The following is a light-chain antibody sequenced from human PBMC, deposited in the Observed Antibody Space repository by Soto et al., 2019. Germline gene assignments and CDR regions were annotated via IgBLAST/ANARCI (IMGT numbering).Light chain of an antibody. J-gene: IGKJ1*01. CDR2: KAS. CDR3: QHYNSYSEA. V-gene: IGKV1-5*03. CDR1: QTISSW. Sequence: DIQMTQSPSTLSGSVGDRVTITCRASQTISSWLAWYQQKPGKAPKLLIYKASTLNSGLPSRFSGSGSGTEFTLTISSLQPDDFATYYCQHYNSYSEAFGQGTKVELK.